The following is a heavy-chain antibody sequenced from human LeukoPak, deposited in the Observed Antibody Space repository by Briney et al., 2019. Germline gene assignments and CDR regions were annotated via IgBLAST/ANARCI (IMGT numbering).Heavy chain of an antibody. V-gene: IGHV4-39*07. CDR2: IYYSGST. CDR1: GGSISSSSYY. D-gene: IGHD6-19*01. Sequence: SETLSLTCTVSGGSISSSSYYWGWIRQPPGKGLEWIGSIYYSGSTYYNPSLKSRVTISVDTSKNQFSLKLSSVTAADTAVYYCARAYSSGWNSLGYWGQGTLVTVSS. CDR3: ARAYSSGWNSLGY. J-gene: IGHJ4*02.